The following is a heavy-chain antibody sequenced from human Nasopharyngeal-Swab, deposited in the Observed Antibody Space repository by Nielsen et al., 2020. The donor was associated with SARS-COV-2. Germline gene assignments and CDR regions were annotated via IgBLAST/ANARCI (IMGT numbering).Heavy chain of an antibody. J-gene: IGHJ4*02. Sequence: GSLRLSCVVFGGTLNGFHWKWIRQTPGKGLEWIGEINDRGSGNYNPSLKSRVTISVDTSKNQFSLKLSSVTAADTAVYYCAREYSSSSALLDYWGQGTLVTVSS. CDR1: GGTLNGFH. D-gene: IGHD6-6*01. CDR3: AREYSSSSALLDY. CDR2: INDRGSG. V-gene: IGHV4-34*01.